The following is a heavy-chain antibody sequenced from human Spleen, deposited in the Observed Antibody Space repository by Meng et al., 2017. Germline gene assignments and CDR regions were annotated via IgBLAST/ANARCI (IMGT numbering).Heavy chain of an antibody. Sequence: GESLKISCAASGFYFPNAYMSWARQAPGKGLEWISYISNNDNTIYYADSVKGRFTISRDNAKNSLYLQLNSLRAEDTALYYCARGRSQYYYTSGSYTFDYWGQGALVTVSS. CDR3: ARGRSQYYYTSGSYTFDY. V-gene: IGHV3-11*04. D-gene: IGHD3-10*01. J-gene: IGHJ4*02. CDR2: ISNNDNTI. CDR1: GFYFPNAY.